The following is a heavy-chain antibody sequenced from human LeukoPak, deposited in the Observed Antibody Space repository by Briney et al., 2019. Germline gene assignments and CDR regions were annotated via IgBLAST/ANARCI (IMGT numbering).Heavy chain of an antibody. Sequence: PGGSLRLSXAASGFTFSSYGMHWVRQAPGKGLEWVAFIRYDGSNKYYADSVKGRFTISRDNSKNTLYLQMNSLRAEDTAVYYCVVAPRRSGSYYMAFDYWGQGTLVTVSS. D-gene: IGHD1-26*01. CDR2: IRYDGSNK. J-gene: IGHJ4*02. CDR3: VVAPRRSGSYYMAFDY. CDR1: GFTFSSYG. V-gene: IGHV3-30*02.